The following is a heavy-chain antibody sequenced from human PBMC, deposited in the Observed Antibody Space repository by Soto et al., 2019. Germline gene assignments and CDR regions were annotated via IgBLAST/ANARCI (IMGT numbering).Heavy chain of an antibody. V-gene: IGHV2-5*02. Sequence: QITLKESGPTLVKPAETLTLTCTFSGFSLSTSGAGVGWIRQPPGKALEWLALIYWDDDKRYSPSLKSRLTITKDSSKNQVVLTMTNMDPVDTATYYCAHETHYGSGSYYFDYWGQGTLVTVSS. D-gene: IGHD3-10*01. CDR1: GFSLSTSGAG. CDR2: IYWDDDK. J-gene: IGHJ4*02. CDR3: AHETHYGSGSYYFDY.